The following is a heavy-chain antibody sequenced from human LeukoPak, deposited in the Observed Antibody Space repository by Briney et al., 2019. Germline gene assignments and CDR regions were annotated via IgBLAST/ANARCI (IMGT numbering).Heavy chain of an antibody. J-gene: IGHJ6*03. D-gene: IGHD6-19*01. CDR2: IYHSGST. Sequence: SETLSLTCAVSGYPISSGYYWGWIRQPPGKGLEWIGSIYHSGSTYYNPSLKSRVTISVDTSKNQFSLKLSSVTAADTAVYYCARRGSVYYYYMDVWGKGTTVTVSS. CDR3: ARRGSVYYYYMDV. V-gene: IGHV4-38-2*01. CDR1: GYPISSGYY.